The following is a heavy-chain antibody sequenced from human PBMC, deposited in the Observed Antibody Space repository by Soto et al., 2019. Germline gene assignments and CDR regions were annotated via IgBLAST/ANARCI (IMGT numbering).Heavy chain of an antibody. D-gene: IGHD3-3*01. CDR3: ASVGHGVSLGQGFDP. J-gene: IGHJ5*02. CDR1: GLPFSGYA. Sequence: QGQLMESGGGVVLPGRSLRLSCAASGLPFSGYAMHWVRQAPGKGLEWVAAISHDARGTVYADSVKGRFTISRDDSKKMVFLQMDSLGAAGAAVYHCASVGHGVSLGQGFDPWGQGTLVTVSS. CDR2: ISHDARGT. V-gene: IGHV3-30*01.